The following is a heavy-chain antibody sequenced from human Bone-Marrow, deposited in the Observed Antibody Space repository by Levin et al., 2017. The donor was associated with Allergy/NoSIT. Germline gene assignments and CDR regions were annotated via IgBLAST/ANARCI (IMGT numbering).Heavy chain of an antibody. V-gene: IGHV3-30*18. D-gene: IGHD4-17*01. CDR1: GFIFSDYG. J-gene: IGHJ1*01. CDR2: TSYDGRHY. Sequence: GESLKISCAASGFIFSDYGMHWIRQAPGKGPEWVAFTSYDGRHYQYADSVRGRFTISRDNSKNTLHLQMNSLRAEDTAVYYCAKEPTVTASEDFQHWGQGTLVTVSS. CDR3: AKEPTVTASEDFQH.